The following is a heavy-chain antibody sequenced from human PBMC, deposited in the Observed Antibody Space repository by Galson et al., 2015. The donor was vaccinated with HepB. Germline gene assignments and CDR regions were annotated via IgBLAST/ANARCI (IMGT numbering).Heavy chain of an antibody. CDR2: INPNSGGT. Sequence: SVKVSCKASGYTFTGYYMHWVRQAPGQGLEWMGWINPNSGGTNYAQKFQGWVTMTRDTSISTAYMELSRLRSDDTAVYYCARAASVAVATFDYWGQGTLVTVPS. CDR1: GYTFTGYY. V-gene: IGHV1-2*04. D-gene: IGHD6-19*01. CDR3: ARAASVAVATFDY. J-gene: IGHJ4*02.